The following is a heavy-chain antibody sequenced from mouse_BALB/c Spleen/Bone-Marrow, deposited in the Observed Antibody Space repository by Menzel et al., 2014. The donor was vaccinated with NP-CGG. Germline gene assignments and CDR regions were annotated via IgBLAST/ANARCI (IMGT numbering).Heavy chain of an antibody. CDR2: ISYSGST. CDR3: ASPLITTVVAPFAY. CDR1: GDSITSGY. D-gene: IGHD1-1*01. Sequence: VQLKESGPSLVKPSQTLSLTCSVTGDSITSGYWNWIRKFPGNKLEYMGCISYSGSTYYNPSLKSRISITRDTSKNQYYLQLNSVATEDTATYYCASPLITTVVAPFAYWGQGTLVTVSA. J-gene: IGHJ3*01. V-gene: IGHV3-8*02.